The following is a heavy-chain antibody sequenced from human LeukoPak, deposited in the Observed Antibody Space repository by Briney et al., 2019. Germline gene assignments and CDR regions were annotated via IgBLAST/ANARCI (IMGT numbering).Heavy chain of an antibody. J-gene: IGHJ4*02. V-gene: IGHV3-21*01. CDR3: ARDKLLYYYDSSGYYSNLGY. D-gene: IGHD3-22*01. Sequence: GGSLRLSCAASGFTFSSYSMNWVRQAPGKGLEWVSSISSSSSYIYYADSVKGRFTISRDNAKNSLYLQMNSLRAEDTAVYYCARDKLLYYYDSSGYYSNLGYWGQGPLVTVSS. CDR2: ISSSSSYI. CDR1: GFTFSSYS.